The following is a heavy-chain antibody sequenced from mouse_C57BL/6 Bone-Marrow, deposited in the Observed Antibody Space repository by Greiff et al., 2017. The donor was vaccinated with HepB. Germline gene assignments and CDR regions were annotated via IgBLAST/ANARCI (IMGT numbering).Heavy chain of an antibody. Sequence: QVQLQQSGAELVKPGASVKLSCKASGYTFTSYWMHWVKQRPGRGLEWIGRIDPNSGGTKYNEKFKGKATLTVDKSSSTAYMELRSLTSEDTAVYYCARRNYGSSYDYAMDYWGQGTSVTVSS. CDR1: GYTFTSYW. J-gene: IGHJ4*01. V-gene: IGHV1-62-3*01. CDR2: IDPNSGGT. D-gene: IGHD1-1*01. CDR3: ARRNYGSSYDYAMDY.